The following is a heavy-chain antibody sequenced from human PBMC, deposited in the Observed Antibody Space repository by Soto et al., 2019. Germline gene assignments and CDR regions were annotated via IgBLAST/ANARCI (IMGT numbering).Heavy chain of an antibody. D-gene: IGHD2-2*01. CDR1: GFSLSNARMG. J-gene: IGHJ5*02. Sequence: QVTLKESGPVLVKPTETLTLTCTVSGFSLSNARMGVSWIRQPPGKALEWLAHIFSNDEKSYSTSLKSRLTISKDTSKSQVVLTMTNMDPVDTATYYCARIPPPRRPGQPPGWFDPWGQGTLVTVSS. CDR3: ARIPPPRRPGQPPGWFDP. V-gene: IGHV2-26*01. CDR2: IFSNDEK.